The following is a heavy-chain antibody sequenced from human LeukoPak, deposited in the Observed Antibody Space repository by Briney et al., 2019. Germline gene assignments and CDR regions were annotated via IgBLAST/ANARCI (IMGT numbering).Heavy chain of an antibody. CDR2: IIPIFGTA. Sequence: SVKVSCKASGGTFSSYAISWVRQAPGQGLEWMGGIIPIFGTANYAQKFQGRVTITTDESTSTAYMELSSLRSEDTAVYYCASISDDYGGNSGRGYWGQGTLVTVS. CDR1: GGTFSSYA. J-gene: IGHJ4*02. CDR3: ASISDDYGGNSGRGY. D-gene: IGHD4-23*01. V-gene: IGHV1-69*05.